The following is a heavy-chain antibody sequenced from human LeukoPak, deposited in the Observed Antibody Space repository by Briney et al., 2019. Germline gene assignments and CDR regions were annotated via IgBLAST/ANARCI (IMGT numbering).Heavy chain of an antibody. Sequence: SETLSLTCTVSGGSISSYYWSWIRQPPGKGLEGVGYIYYSGSTNYNPSLKRRVTISVDTSQTQFSLKLSSVTAADTAVYYCARTGVVTDFDYWGQGTLVTVSS. D-gene: IGHD3-22*01. CDR1: GGSISSYY. CDR2: IYYSGST. CDR3: ARTGVVTDFDY. J-gene: IGHJ4*02. V-gene: IGHV4-59*08.